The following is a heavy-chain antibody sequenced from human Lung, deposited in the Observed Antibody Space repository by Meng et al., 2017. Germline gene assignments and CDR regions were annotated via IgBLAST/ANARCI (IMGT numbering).Heavy chain of an antibody. J-gene: IGHJ4*02. CDR1: GYTFAAYW. D-gene: IGHD6-13*01. CDR3: ARDEDISAAGKLFGDY. Sequence: QVQLVPAGPEVKKPGASVKLSCKPSGYTFAAYWIHWLRQAPGQGLEWMGRIDPNNDHTQYAQNFQGRVTMTSDTSISTVYMELNGLRFDDTAVYYCARDEDISAAGKLFGDYWGQGTLVTVSS. CDR2: IDPNNDHT. V-gene: IGHV1-2*06.